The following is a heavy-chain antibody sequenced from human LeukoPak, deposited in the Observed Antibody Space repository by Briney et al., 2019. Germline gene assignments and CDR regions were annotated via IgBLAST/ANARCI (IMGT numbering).Heavy chain of an antibody. V-gene: IGHV3-23*01. CDR3: AKQLGYCSDGSCYFPY. CDR2: ISNNGGYT. CDR1: GFTFSSSA. Sequence: GGSLRLSCAASGFTFSSSAMSWVRQAPGKGLEWVSAISNNGGYTYYADSVQGRFTISRDNSMSTLCLQMNSLRAEDTAVYYCAKQLGYCSDGSCYFPYWGQGTLVTVSS. J-gene: IGHJ4*02. D-gene: IGHD2-15*01.